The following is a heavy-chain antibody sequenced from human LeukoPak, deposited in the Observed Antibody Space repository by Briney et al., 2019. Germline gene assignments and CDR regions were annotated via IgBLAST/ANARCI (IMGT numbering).Heavy chain of an antibody. D-gene: IGHD2-2*01. J-gene: IGHJ6*03. CDR1: GYTFTSYG. CDR3: ARAVVVPAASYYYYYYYMDV. V-gene: IGHV1-18*01. CDR2: ISAYNGST. Sequence: GASVKVSCKASGYTFTSYGISWVRQAPGQGLEWMGWISAYNGSTNYAQKLQGRVTMTTDTSTSTAYMELRSLRSDDTAVYYCARAVVVPAASYYYYYYYMDVWGKGTTVTISS.